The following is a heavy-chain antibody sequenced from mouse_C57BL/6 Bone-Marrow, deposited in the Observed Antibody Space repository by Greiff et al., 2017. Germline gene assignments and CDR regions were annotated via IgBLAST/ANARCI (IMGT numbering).Heavy chain of an antibody. D-gene: IGHD1-1*01. Sequence: VQLKQSGAELVRPGASVKLSCTASGFNIKDDYMHWVKQRPEQGLEWIGWIDPENGDTEYASKFQGKATITADTSSNTADLQLSSLTSEDTAVYYCTTYGSSYEKAYWGQGTTLTVSS. CDR3: TTYGSSYEKAY. V-gene: IGHV14-4*01. CDR2: IDPENGDT. J-gene: IGHJ2*01. CDR1: GFNIKDDY.